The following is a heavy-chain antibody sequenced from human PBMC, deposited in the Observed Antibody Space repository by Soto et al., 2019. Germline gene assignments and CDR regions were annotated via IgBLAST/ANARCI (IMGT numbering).Heavy chain of an antibody. D-gene: IGHD3-10*01. Sequence: EVHLVESGGGLVQPGGSLRLSCAAAGFTFSSYSMNWVRQAPGNGLEWVSYISSSSSTIYYADSVKGRFTISRDNAKNSLYRQMNSLRAEDTSVYYCASANYYGSPGDFDYWGQGTLVTVSS. J-gene: IGHJ4*02. CDR3: ASANYYGSPGDFDY. CDR2: ISSSSSTI. V-gene: IGHV3-48*01. CDR1: GFTFSSYS.